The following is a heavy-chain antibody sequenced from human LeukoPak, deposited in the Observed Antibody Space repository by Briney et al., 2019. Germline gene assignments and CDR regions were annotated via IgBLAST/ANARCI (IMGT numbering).Heavy chain of an antibody. CDR1: GFTFSSYA. V-gene: IGHV3-30-3*01. CDR2: ISYDGSNK. Sequence: GGSLRLSCAASGFTFSSYAMHWVRQAPGKGLEWVAVISYDGSNKYYADSVKGRFTISRDNSKNTLYLQMNSLRAEDTAVYYCAREGALLYGVKYYFDYWGQGTLVTVSS. J-gene: IGHJ4*02. D-gene: IGHD4-17*01. CDR3: AREGALLYGVKYYFDY.